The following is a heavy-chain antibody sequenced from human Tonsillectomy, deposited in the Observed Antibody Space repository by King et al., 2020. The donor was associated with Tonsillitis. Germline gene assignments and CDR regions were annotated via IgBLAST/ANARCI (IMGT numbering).Heavy chain of an antibody. CDR1: GYTFTSYY. Sequence: QLVQSAAEVKKPGASVKVSCKASGYTFTSYYLHWVRQAPGQGLEWMGIINPSGGSTSYAQKFQGRVTMTRDTSTSTVYMELSSLRSEDTAVYYCARSKRIMITFGGVAPDGYWGQGTLVTVSS. CDR2: INPSGGST. D-gene: IGHD3-16*01. CDR3: ARSKRIMITFGGVAPDGY. J-gene: IGHJ4*02. V-gene: IGHV1-46*01.